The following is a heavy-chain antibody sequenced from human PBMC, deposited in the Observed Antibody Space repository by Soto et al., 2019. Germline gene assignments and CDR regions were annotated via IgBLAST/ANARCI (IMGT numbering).Heavy chain of an antibody. CDR3: ARLGYCSTGVCYRT. J-gene: IGHJ5*02. V-gene: IGHV4-59*08. CDR1: GGSISTYH. Sequence: QVQLQESGPGLVKPSETLSLTCSVSGGSISTYHWAWTRQSPERGLEWIGILYDTGSTTYTPSLKSRLSISVDRSKNYFSLKLTSVTAADTAVYYCARLGYCSTGVCYRTWGQGTLVTVSS. D-gene: IGHD2-8*01. CDR2: LYDTGST.